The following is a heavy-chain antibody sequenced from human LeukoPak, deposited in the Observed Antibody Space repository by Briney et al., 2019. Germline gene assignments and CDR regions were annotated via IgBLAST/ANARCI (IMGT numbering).Heavy chain of an antibody. Sequence: GGSLRLSCAASGFTFSNYNMHWVRQAPGKGLEWVSYITLSSSTIYYADSVKGRFTISRDNAKKSLYLQTNSLRAEDTAVYYCARETPYSSSWTDLDYWGQGTLVTVSS. V-gene: IGHV3-48*01. J-gene: IGHJ4*02. CDR1: GFTFSNYN. CDR3: ARETPYSSSWTDLDY. D-gene: IGHD6-13*01. CDR2: ITLSSSTI.